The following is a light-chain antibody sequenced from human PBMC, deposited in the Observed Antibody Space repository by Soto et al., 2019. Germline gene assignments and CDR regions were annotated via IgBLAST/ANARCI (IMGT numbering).Light chain of an antibody. CDR2: GTS. CDR3: QQSYSTLLIT. Sequence: DIQMTQSPSFLSASVGDRVTISCRASQAINTYLNWYQQKPGKAPKLLIYGTSDLQNGVPSRFSGGGSGTDVTLTISSLQPEDFATYYCQQSYSTLLITFGQGTRLEV. CDR1: QAINTY. J-gene: IGKJ5*01. V-gene: IGKV1-39*01.